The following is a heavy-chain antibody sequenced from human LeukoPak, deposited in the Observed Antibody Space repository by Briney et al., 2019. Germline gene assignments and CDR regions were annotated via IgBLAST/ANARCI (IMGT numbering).Heavy chain of an antibody. D-gene: IGHD4-11*01. Sequence: ASVKVSCKASGYTFTSYGISWVRQAPGQGLEWMGWISAYNGNTNYAQKLQGRVTMTTDTSTSTAYMELRSLRSDDTAVYYCAREPHSNYGPYPIDYWGQGTLVTVSS. CDR1: GYTFTSYG. CDR2: ISAYNGNT. J-gene: IGHJ4*02. CDR3: AREPHSNYGPYPIDY. V-gene: IGHV1-18*01.